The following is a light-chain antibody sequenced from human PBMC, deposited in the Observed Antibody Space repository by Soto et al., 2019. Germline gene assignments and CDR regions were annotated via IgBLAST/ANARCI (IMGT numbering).Light chain of an antibody. CDR3: SSYTSSSTRV. CDR2: DVS. V-gene: IGLV2-14*01. Sequence: QSALTQPVSVSGSPGQSITISCTGTSSDVGGYNYVSWYQQHPGKAPKLMIYDVSNRPSGVSNRFSGSKSGNTASLTISGLQAEDEADYYCSSYTSSSTRVFGTGTKFTVL. J-gene: IGLJ1*01. CDR1: SSDVGGYNY.